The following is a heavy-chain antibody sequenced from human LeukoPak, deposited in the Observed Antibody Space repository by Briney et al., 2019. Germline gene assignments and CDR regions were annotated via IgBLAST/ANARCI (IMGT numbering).Heavy chain of an antibody. V-gene: IGHV3-21*01. D-gene: IGHD2-2*01. J-gene: IGHJ5*02. CDR2: ISSGSSYI. Sequence: GGSLRLSCAASGFTFSSYSMNWVRQAPGKGLEWVSSISSGSSYIYYADSVKGRFTISRDNAKNPLYLQMSSLRAEDTAVYYCARGVMPQLPDWFDPWGQGTLVTVSS. CDR1: GFTFSSYS. CDR3: ARGVMPQLPDWFDP.